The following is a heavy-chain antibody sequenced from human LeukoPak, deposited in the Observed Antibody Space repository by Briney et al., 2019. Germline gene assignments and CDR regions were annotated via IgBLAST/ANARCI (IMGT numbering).Heavy chain of an antibody. CDR2: ISAYNGNT. D-gene: IGHD4-23*01. CDR3: ARDWNGPHATVVTGLLGY. J-gene: IGHJ4*02. Sequence: ASVKVSCKASGYTFTSYGISWVRQAPGQGLEWMGWISAYNGNTNYAQKLQGRVTMTTDTSTSTAYMDLRSLRSDDTAVYYCARDWNGPHATVVTGLLGYWGQGTLVTVSS. CDR1: GYTFTSYG. V-gene: IGHV1-18*01.